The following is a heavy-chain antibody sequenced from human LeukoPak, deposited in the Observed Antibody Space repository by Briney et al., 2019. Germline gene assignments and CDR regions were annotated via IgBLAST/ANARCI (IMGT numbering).Heavy chain of an antibody. D-gene: IGHD3-10*01. CDR2: IYYSGST. CDR3: NSGSFETFQI. CDR1: GGSVIRNTFY. Sequence: SETLSLTCTVSGGSVIRNTFYWGWIRQPPGKGLEWIGSIYYSGSTYYNPSLKSRLSISLDTSRNQLSLKLSSVTAADTAVFYCNSGSFETFQIWGQGTMVTVSS. V-gene: IGHV4-39*01. J-gene: IGHJ3*02.